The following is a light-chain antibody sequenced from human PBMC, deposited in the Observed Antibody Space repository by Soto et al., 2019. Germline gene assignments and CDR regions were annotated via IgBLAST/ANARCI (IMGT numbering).Light chain of an antibody. CDR2: KAS. CDR3: QQYNSYSYT. V-gene: IGKV1-5*03. CDR1: QSISSW. Sequence: DIQMTQSPSTQSASVGDRVTITCRASQSISSWLAWYQQKPGKAPKLLIYKASSLESGVPSRFSGSGSGTEFTLTISILQPDNFATYYCQQYNSYSYTFGQGTKLEIK. J-gene: IGKJ2*01.